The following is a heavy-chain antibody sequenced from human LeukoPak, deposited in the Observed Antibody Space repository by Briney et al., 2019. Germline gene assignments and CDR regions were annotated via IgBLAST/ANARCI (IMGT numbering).Heavy chain of an antibody. V-gene: IGHV3-23*01. CDR3: ARGGGDHHFEH. J-gene: IGHJ4*02. D-gene: IGHD2-21*02. CDR1: GFILSSYA. CDR2: ISATGYAT. Sequence: PGGSLRLSCAASGFILSSYAMSWVRQAPGKGLEWVSAISATGYATYYADSVKGRFTISTDKSKSTVYLQVNSLRAEDTAVYFCARGGGDHHFEHWGQGTLVTVSS.